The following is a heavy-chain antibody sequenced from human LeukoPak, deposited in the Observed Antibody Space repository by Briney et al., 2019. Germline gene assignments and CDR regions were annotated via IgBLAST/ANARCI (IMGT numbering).Heavy chain of an antibody. CDR2: IWYDGTNT. Sequence: PGGSLRLSCAASGFTFSSYGMHWVRQAPGKGLEWVAVIWYDGTNTYYADSVKGRFTISRDNSKNTLYLQMNSLRAEDTAVYYCASLAAGTYLPDYWGQGTLVTVSS. J-gene: IGHJ4*02. D-gene: IGHD6-13*01. CDR1: GFTFSSYG. CDR3: ASLAAGTYLPDY. V-gene: IGHV3-33*01.